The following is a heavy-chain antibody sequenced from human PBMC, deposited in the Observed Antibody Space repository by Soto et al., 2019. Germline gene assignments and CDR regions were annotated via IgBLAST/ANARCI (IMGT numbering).Heavy chain of an antibody. V-gene: IGHV4-59*01. CDR2: IYYSGST. J-gene: IGHJ5*02. CDR3: ATSMTDWFDP. Sequence: SETLSLTCTVSGGSISSYYWSWIRQPPGKGLEWIGYIYYSGSTNYNPSLKSRVTISVDTSKNQFSLKLSSVTAADTAVYYCATSMTDWFDPWGQGTLVTVSS. CDR1: GGSISSYY.